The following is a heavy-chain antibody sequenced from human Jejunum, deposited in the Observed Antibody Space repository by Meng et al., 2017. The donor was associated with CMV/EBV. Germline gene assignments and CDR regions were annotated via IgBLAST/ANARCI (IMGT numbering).Heavy chain of an antibody. CDR3: ARAGYCRGDSCYRYWYSDL. Sequence: FSGYCMNWIRPAPGKGLEWISYMSSSGNTIHYADSVKGRFTISRDNAKNSLYLQMNSLRAEDTAVYYCARAGYCRGDSCYRYWYSDLWGRGTLVTVSS. CDR1: FSGYC. D-gene: IGHD2-15*01. J-gene: IGHJ2*01. V-gene: IGHV3-11*01. CDR2: MSSSGNTI.